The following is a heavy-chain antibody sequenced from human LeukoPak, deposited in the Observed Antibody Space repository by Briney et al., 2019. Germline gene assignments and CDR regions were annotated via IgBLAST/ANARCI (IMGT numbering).Heavy chain of an antibody. CDR2: IHYSGSS. Sequence: ETLSLTCTVSGGSISSYYWSWIRQPPGKGLAWIGYIHYSGSSNYNPSLKSRVTISVDSSKNQFSLKLSSVTAADTAVYYCARGYYDFWSGQRWYYFDYWGQGTLVTVSS. J-gene: IGHJ4*02. D-gene: IGHD3-3*01. CDR3: ARGYYDFWSGQRWYYFDY. CDR1: GGSISSYY. V-gene: IGHV4-59*08.